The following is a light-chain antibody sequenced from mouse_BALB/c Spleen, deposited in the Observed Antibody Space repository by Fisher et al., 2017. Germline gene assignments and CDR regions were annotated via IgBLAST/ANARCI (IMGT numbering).Light chain of an antibody. V-gene: IGKV4-59*01. J-gene: IGKJ1*01. CDR3: QQWSSNPPT. CDR1: SSVSY. Sequence: IVITQSPTTMAASPGEKITITCSASSSVSYMHWYQQKSGTSPKRWIYDTSKLASGVPARFSGSGSGTSYSLTISSMEAEDAATYYCQQWSSNPPTFGGGTKLEIK. CDR2: DTS.